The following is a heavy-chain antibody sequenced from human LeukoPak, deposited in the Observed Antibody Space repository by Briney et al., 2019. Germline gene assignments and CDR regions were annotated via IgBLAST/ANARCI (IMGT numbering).Heavy chain of an antibody. Sequence: GGSLRLSCTASGFTFSSYGMHWVRQAPAQGLDWAAVIWYDGSNKYYADSVKGRFTISRDNSKNTLYLQMNSLRAEDTAVYYCARDRLDNIAVEYYFDYWGQGTLVTVSS. J-gene: IGHJ4*02. CDR2: IWYDGSNK. D-gene: IGHD6-19*01. CDR3: ARDRLDNIAVEYYFDY. CDR1: GFTFSSYG. V-gene: IGHV3-33*01.